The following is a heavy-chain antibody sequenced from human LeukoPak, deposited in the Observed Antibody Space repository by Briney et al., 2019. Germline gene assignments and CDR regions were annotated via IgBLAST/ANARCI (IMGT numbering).Heavy chain of an antibody. Sequence: GGSLRLSCAASGFTFSSYWMHWVRQAPGRGLVWVSRINGDGSSTSYADSVKGRFTISRDNAKNTLYLQMNSLRAEDTAVYYCARGPARILTGYFISYYYGMDVWGQGTTVTVSS. D-gene: IGHD3-9*01. V-gene: IGHV3-74*01. CDR3: ARGPARILTGYFISYYYGMDV. CDR2: INGDGSST. CDR1: GFTFSSYW. J-gene: IGHJ6*02.